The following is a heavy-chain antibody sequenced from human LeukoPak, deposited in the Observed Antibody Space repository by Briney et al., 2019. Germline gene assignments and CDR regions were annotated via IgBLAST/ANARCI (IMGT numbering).Heavy chain of an antibody. V-gene: IGHV4-39*01. Sequence: PSETLSLTCTVSGGSISSGSYYWGWLRQPPGKGLEWIGSIHFSGANYYNPSLKSRVILSVDTSKNQFSLTLSSLTAADTAVYYCARQDSSGWYGSFDYWGQGSLVTVSS. CDR2: IHFSGAN. CDR3: ARQDSSGWYGSFDY. CDR1: GGSISSGSYY. D-gene: IGHD6-19*01. J-gene: IGHJ4*02.